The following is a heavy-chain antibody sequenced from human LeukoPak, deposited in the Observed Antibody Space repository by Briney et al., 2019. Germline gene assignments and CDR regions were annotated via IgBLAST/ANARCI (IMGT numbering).Heavy chain of an antibody. CDR2: INHSGST. CDR3: ARDQDSSSWDYFDY. J-gene: IGHJ4*02. CDR1: GGSFSGYY. V-gene: IGHV4-34*01. D-gene: IGHD6-13*01. Sequence: SETLSLTCAVYGGSFSGYYWSWIRQPPGKGLEWIGEINHSGSTNYNPSLKSRVTISVDRSKNQFSLKLSSVTAADTAVYYCARDQDSSSWDYFDYWGQGTLVTVSS.